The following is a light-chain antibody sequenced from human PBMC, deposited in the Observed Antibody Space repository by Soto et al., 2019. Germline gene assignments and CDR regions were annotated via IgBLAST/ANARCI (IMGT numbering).Light chain of an antibody. V-gene: IGKV3-15*01. CDR3: QQYNDWPIT. Sequence: EIVMTQSPATLSVSPGERATLSCRASQNLSSNLAWYQQKPGQAPRLLIYGASTRATGIPVRFSGTGSGTEFTLTLSSLQSADFAVYYCQQYNDWPITFGQGTRLENK. J-gene: IGKJ5*01. CDR1: QNLSSN. CDR2: GAS.